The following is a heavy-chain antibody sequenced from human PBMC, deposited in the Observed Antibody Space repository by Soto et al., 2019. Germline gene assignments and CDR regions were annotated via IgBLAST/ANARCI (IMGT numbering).Heavy chain of an antibody. J-gene: IGHJ5*02. CDR3: ARDLRITMVRGNWFDP. CDR2: INPSGGST. V-gene: IGHV1-46*01. CDR1: GYTFTIYY. Sequence: GASVKVSCKASGYTFTIYYMHWVRQAPGQGLEWMGVINPSGGSTSYAQKFQGRVTMTRDTSTSTVYMELSSLRSEDTAVYYCARDLRITMVRGNWFDPWGQGTLVTVSS. D-gene: IGHD3-10*01.